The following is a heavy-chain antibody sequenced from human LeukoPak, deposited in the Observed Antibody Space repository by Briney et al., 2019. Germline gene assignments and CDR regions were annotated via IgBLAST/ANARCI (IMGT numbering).Heavy chain of an antibody. Sequence: PGGSLRLSCAASGFTSSSNWMHWVRQAPGKGLVWVSRIKGDGSSTSYADSVKGRFTISRDNAKNTLFLQMNSLRAEDTAVYYCVRDGVGAPPFDYWGQGALVTVSS. D-gene: IGHD1-26*01. CDR1: GFTSSSNW. V-gene: IGHV3-74*01. J-gene: IGHJ4*02. CDR2: IKGDGSST. CDR3: VRDGVGAPPFDY.